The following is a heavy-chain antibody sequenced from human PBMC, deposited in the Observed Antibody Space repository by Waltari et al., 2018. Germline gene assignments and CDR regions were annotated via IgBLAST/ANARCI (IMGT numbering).Heavy chain of an antibody. Sequence: QVQLQESGPGLVKPSETLSITCTVSGGSISSHYWSWIRQPPGKGLEWIGYIYYSGSTNYNPSLKSRVTISVDTSKNQFSLKLSSVTAADTAVYYCATSSIAAKNWFDPWGQGTLVTVSS. CDR1: GGSISSHY. J-gene: IGHJ5*02. V-gene: IGHV4-59*11. D-gene: IGHD6-6*01. CDR2: IYYSGST. CDR3: ATSSIAAKNWFDP.